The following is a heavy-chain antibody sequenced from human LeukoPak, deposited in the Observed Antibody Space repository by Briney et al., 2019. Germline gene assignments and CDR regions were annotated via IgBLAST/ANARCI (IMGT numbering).Heavy chain of an antibody. Sequence: GGSLRLSCTASGFTFSTYGMNWVRQAPGKGLEWVAVISYDGSNKYYADSVKGRFTISRDNSKNTLYLQMNSLRAEDTAVYYCARAHGVKGGAFDIWGQGTMVTVSS. V-gene: IGHV3-30*03. D-gene: IGHD2-15*01. CDR2: ISYDGSNK. CDR1: GFTFSTYG. J-gene: IGHJ3*02. CDR3: ARAHGVKGGAFDI.